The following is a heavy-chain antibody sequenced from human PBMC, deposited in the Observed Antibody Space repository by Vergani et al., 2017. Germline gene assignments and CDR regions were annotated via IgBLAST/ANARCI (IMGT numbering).Heavy chain of an antibody. CDR2: IIPILGIA. V-gene: IGHV1-69*08. J-gene: IGHJ6*02. CDR1: GGTFSSYT. CDR3: ARDRAAAGLYSYYGMHG. D-gene: IGHD6-13*01. Sequence: QVQLVQSGAEVKKPGSSVKVSCKASGGTFSSYTISWVRQAPGQGLEWMGRIIPILGIAKSAQKFQGRVTSTAVKSTSTAYMELGSLRSEDTAVYFCARDRAAAGLYSYYGMHGGGQGTTVTVSS.